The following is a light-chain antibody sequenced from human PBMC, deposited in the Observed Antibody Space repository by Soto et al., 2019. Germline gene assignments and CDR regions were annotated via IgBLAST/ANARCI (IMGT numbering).Light chain of an antibody. V-gene: IGLV2-23*01. CDR2: EGS. CDR1: SKEVGSYNL. Sequence: SVLTQPSSVSGSPGQSINISCTGNSKEVGSYNLVSWYQQHPGKAPKLMIYEGSKRPSGVSNRFSGSKSGNTASLTISGLQAEDEADYYCCSYAGSSTLYVFGTGTKVTVL. J-gene: IGLJ1*01. CDR3: CSYAGSSTLYV.